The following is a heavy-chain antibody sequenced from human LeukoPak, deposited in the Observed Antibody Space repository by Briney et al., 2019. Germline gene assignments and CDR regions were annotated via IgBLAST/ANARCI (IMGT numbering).Heavy chain of an antibody. CDR2: INSGGGDT. CDR1: GFTFTSHA. CDR3: AKGLRIAAATGAFDI. V-gene: IGHV3-23*01. J-gene: IGHJ3*02. Sequence: PGGSLRLSCAASGFTFTSHAMSWVRQAPGKGLEWVSVINSGGGDTYYAGSVKGRFTISRDNSKNTLYLQMNSLRAEDTAVYYCAKGLRIAAATGAFDIWGQGTMVTVSS. D-gene: IGHD6-13*01.